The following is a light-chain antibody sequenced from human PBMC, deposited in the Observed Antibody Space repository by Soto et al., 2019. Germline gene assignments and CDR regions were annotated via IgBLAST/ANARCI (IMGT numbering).Light chain of an antibody. Sequence: QSALTQPASVSGSPGQSITISCTGTSSYVGGYNYVSWYQQHPGKAPKLMIYDVSNRPSGVSNRFSGSKSGNTASLTISGLQAEDDADYYCSSYTSSSTLVFGGGTKLTVL. V-gene: IGLV2-14*01. CDR2: DVS. CDR1: SSYVGGYNY. J-gene: IGLJ2*01. CDR3: SSYTSSSTLV.